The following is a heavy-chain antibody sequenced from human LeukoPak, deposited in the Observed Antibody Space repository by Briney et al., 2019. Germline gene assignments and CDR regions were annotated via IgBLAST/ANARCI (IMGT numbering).Heavy chain of an antibody. J-gene: IGHJ4*02. V-gene: IGHV3-72*01. Sequence: PRGSLRLSCAASGFTFSDHYMGWVRQAPGKGLEWIGRTRKKANSYTTEYAASVKGRFTISRDDSKNSLYLQMNSLETEDTAVYYCARVMSVDTAVLDYWGQGTLVTVSS. CDR3: ARVMSVDTAVLDY. CDR2: TRKKANSYTT. CDR1: GFTFSDHY. D-gene: IGHD5-18*01.